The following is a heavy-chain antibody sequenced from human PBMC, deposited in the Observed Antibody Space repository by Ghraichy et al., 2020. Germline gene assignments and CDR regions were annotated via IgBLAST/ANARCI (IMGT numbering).Heavy chain of an antibody. CDR2: IFYSGNT. J-gene: IGHJ4*02. D-gene: IGHD3-10*01. V-gene: IGHV4-59*01. CDR1: GGSISSYY. CDR3: ARGGVTFDY. Sequence: TLSLTCTVSGGSISSYYWNWIRQPPGKGLEWIGYIFYSGNTNYNPSLKSRVTISVDTSKNQLSLKLSSVTAADTAVYYCARGGVTFDYWGQGTLVTVSS.